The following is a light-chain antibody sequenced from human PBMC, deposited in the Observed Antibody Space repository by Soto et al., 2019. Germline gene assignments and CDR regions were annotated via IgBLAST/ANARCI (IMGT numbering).Light chain of an antibody. CDR2: YAS. CDR3: QQYNSWWT. CDR1: QSINRW. J-gene: IGKJ1*01. Sequence: IQMTQSPSTLSASVGDRVTITCRASQSINRWLAWYQQRPGKAPMLLIYYASTLETGVPSRFSGSESGTEFTLTINGLQPDDFATYYCQQYNSWWTFGQGTKVEMK. V-gene: IGKV1-5*01.